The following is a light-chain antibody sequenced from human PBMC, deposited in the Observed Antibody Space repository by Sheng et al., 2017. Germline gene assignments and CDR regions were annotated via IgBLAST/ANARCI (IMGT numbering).Light chain of an antibody. Sequence: EIVLTQSPASLSLSPGERVTLSCRASQSVDNYLAWYQQKPGQAPRLLIYGASTRATGIPARFSGSGSGTEFTLTISSLQSEDFAVYYCQQYSNWPPITFGQGTRLEIK. CDR3: QQYSNWPPIT. CDR1: QSVDNY. J-gene: IGKJ5*01. V-gene: IGKV3-15*01. CDR2: GAS.